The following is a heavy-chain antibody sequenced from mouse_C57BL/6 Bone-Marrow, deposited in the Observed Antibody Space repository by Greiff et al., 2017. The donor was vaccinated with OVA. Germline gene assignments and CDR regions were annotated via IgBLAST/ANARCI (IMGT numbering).Heavy chain of an antibody. CDR3: ARSDYDVKDYFDY. J-gene: IGHJ2*01. CDR2: IDPSDSET. D-gene: IGHD2-4*01. Sequence: QVQLQQPGAELVRPGSSVKLSCKASGYTFTSYWMHWVKQRPIQGLEWIGNIDPSDSETHYNQKFKDKATLTVDKSSSTAYMQLSSLTSEDSAVYYCARSDYDVKDYFDYWGQGTTLTVSS. CDR1: GYTFTSYW. V-gene: IGHV1-52*01.